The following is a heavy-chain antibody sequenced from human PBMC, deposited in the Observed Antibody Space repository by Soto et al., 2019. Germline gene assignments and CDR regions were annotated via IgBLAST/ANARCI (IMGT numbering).Heavy chain of an antibody. D-gene: IGHD6-19*01. Sequence: GGSLRLSCEASGFTFRDYAISWVRQAPGKGLEWVSGISGGSGNTYYADSVKGRFTISRDNSKNTLYLQMNSLRVEDTALYYCAKVDSAWLRPSDYWGQGTLVTVSS. CDR2: ISGGSGNT. J-gene: IGHJ4*02. CDR3: AKVDSAWLRPSDY. CDR1: GFTFRDYA. V-gene: IGHV3-23*01.